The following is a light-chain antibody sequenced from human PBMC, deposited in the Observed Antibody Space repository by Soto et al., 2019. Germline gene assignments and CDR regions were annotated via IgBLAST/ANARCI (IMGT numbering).Light chain of an antibody. CDR1: SSDVGGYNY. V-gene: IGLV2-14*01. Sequence: QSALTQPASGSGSPGQSITISCTGTSSDVGGYNYVSWYQQHPGKAPKLMIYDVSNRPSGVSNRFSGSKSGNTASLPISGLQAEDEGDYYCSSYPSRSTPVVFGGGTPLTLL. CDR2: DVS. J-gene: IGLJ2*01. CDR3: SSYPSRSTPVV.